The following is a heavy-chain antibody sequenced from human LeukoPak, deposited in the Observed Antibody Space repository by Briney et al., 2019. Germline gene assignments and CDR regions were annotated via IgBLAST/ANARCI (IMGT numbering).Heavy chain of an antibody. CDR2: ISYDGSNK. V-gene: IGHV3-30-3*01. Sequence: GGSLTLSWAPSGFTFSSYAMHCVRHAPDKGREWVAVISYDGSNKYYADSVKGRFTISRDNSKNTLYLQMNSLRAEDTAVYYCARRRLFPNWFDPRGQGTLVTVSS. CDR1: GFTFSSYA. J-gene: IGHJ5*02. CDR3: ARRRLFPNWFDP. D-gene: IGHD3-22*01.